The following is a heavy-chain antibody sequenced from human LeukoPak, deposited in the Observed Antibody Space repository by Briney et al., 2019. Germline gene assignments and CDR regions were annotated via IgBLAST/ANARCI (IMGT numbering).Heavy chain of an antibody. V-gene: IGHV4-28*01. CDR3: ARISSTSSIDY. D-gene: IGHD2-2*01. CDR2: IYYSGST. CDR1: GYSISSSNW. Sequence: ASDTLSLTCAVSGYSISSSNWWGWIRQPPGKGLEWIGYIYYSGSTYYNPSLKSRVTMSVDTSKNQFFLKLSSVTAVDTAVYYCARISSTSSIDYWGQGTLVTVSS. J-gene: IGHJ4*02.